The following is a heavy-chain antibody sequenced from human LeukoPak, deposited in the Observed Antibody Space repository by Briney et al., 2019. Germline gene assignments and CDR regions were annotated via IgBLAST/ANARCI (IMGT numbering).Heavy chain of an antibody. Sequence: PGGSLRLSCAASGFTFSSYGMHWVRQAPGQGLEWVAVIWYDGSNKYYADSVKGRFTISRDNSKNTLYLQMNSLRAEDTAVYYCARARPRGAVAGTNNEWGQGTLVTVSS. J-gene: IGHJ4*02. D-gene: IGHD6-19*01. V-gene: IGHV3-33*01. CDR1: GFTFSSYG. CDR3: ARARPRGAVAGTNNE. CDR2: IWYDGSNK.